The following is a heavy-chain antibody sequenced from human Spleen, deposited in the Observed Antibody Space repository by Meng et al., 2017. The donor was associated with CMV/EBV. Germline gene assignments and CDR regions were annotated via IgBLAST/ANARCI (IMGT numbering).Heavy chain of an antibody. D-gene: IGHD2-2*01. CDR1: GGSFSGYY. J-gene: IGHJ6*02. CDR3: ARAGSDCSSTSCSSYYYYGMDV. CDR2: INHSGST. Sequence: SETLSLTCAVYGGSFSGYYWSWIRQPPGKGLEWIGEINHSGSTNYNPSLKSRVTISVDTSKNQFSLKLSSVTAADTAVYYCARAGSDCSSTSCSSYYYYGMDVWGQGTPVTVSS. V-gene: IGHV4-34*01.